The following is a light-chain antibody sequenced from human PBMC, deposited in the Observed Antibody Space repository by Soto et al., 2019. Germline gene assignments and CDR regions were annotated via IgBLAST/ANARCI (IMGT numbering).Light chain of an antibody. V-gene: IGKV1-39*01. Sequence: DIQMTQSPSTLSPSVGDRVTITCRASQSISTYLIWYQQKPGKAPKLLIYATSSLQSGVPSRFSGSGSGTDFTLTISSLQPEDFATYYCQQSYSTPPGTFGQGTKVDIK. J-gene: IGKJ1*01. CDR2: ATS. CDR3: QQSYSTPPGT. CDR1: QSISTY.